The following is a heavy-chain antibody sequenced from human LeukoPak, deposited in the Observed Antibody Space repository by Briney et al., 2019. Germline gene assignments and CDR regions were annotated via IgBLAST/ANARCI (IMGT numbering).Heavy chain of an antibody. CDR1: GGTFSSYT. CDR3: ARETGPRAFDI. D-gene: IGHD1-14*01. Sequence: SVKVSCKASGGTFSSYTISWVRQAPGQGLEWMGRIIPILGIANYAQKLQGRVTITADKSTSTAYMELSSLRSEDTAVYYCARETGPRAFDIWGQGTMVTVSS. J-gene: IGHJ3*02. CDR2: IIPILGIA. V-gene: IGHV1-69*02.